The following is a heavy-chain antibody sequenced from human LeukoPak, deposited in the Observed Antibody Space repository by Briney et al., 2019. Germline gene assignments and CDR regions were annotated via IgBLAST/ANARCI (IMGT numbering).Heavy chain of an antibody. D-gene: IGHD3-10*01. V-gene: IGHV1-18*01. CDR1: AYTFTSYG. CDR2: ISAYNGNT. J-gene: IGHJ4*02. Sequence: ASVKVSCEASAYTFTSYGISWVRQAPGQGLEWMGWISAYNGNTKYAQKLQGRVTMTTDTSTSTAYMELRSLRFDDTAVYYCARGGSDGSGSYYNALTPFDYWGQGTLVTVSS. CDR3: ARGGSDGSGSYYNALTPFDY.